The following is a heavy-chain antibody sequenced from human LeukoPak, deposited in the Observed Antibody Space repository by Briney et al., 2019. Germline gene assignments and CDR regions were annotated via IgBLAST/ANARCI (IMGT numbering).Heavy chain of an antibody. CDR3: AKELFQWANADY. Sequence: GGSLRLSCAASGFTFSTYGMHWVRQAPSKGLEWVASITNEGSNKYYTDSVKGRFTISRDNSKNTLYLQMNSLRAEDTAVYYCAKELFQWANADYWGQGTLVTASS. CDR2: ITNEGSNK. V-gene: IGHV3-30*02. D-gene: IGHD1-26*01. J-gene: IGHJ4*02. CDR1: GFTFSTYG.